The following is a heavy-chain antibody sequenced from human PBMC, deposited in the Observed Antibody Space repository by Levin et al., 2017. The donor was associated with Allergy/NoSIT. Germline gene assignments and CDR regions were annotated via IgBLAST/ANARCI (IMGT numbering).Heavy chain of an antibody. CDR2: TYHRSKRHH. CDR3: ARSNINNWFDP. Sequence: PSETLSLTCALSGDSVSGSTTAWSWLRQSPSRGLEWLGRTYHRSKRHHQYAESVKSRIIINPDASKNQFSLQLNSVTPEDTAVYFCARSNINNWFDPWGQGTLVTVSS. V-gene: IGHV6-1*01. J-gene: IGHJ5*02. CDR1: GDSVSGSTTA.